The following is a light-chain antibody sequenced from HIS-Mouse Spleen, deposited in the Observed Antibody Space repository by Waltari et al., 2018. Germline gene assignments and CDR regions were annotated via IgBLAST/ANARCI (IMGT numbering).Light chain of an antibody. V-gene: IGLV2-11*01. J-gene: IGLJ3*02. CDR3: CSYAGSYTPWV. Sequence: QSALTQPRSVSGSPGQSVTISCTGTSSDVGGYNYVSWYQQHPGKAPKLMIYDVSNRPSGVPDRFSGSKSGNTASLTISGLHAEDEADYYCCSYAGSYTPWVFGGGTKLTVL. CDR1: SSDVGGYNY. CDR2: DVS.